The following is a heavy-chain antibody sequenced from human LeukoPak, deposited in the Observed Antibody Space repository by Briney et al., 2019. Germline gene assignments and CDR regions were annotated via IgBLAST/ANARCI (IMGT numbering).Heavy chain of an antibody. CDR3: ARYGSGTSYYFDY. CDR1: GGSISSYY. Sequence: SETLSLTCTVSGGSISSYYWSWIRQPPGKGLEWIGYIYYSGSTNYNPSLKSRVTISVDTSKNQFSLKLSPVTAADTAVYYCARYGSGTSYYFDYWGQGTLVTVSS. J-gene: IGHJ4*02. V-gene: IGHV4-59*01. CDR2: IYYSGST. D-gene: IGHD3-10*01.